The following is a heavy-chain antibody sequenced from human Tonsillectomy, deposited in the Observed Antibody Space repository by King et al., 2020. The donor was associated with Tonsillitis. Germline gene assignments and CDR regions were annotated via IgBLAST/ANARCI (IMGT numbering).Heavy chain of an antibody. CDR1: GFPFSTYA. CDR2: ISGSGGGT. Sequence: VQLVESGGGLVQSGGSLRLSCAASGFPFSTYAMSWVRQAPGKGLEWVSVISGSGGGTYYADSVKGRFTISRDNSKNTLYLQMTSLIAEDTAVYYCARRVTALDYWGQGTLVTVSS. CDR3: ARRVTALDY. V-gene: IGHV3-23*04. J-gene: IGHJ4*02. D-gene: IGHD2-21*02.